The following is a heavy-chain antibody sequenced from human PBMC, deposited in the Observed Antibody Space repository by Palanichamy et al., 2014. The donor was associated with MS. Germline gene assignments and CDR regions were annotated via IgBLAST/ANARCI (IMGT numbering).Heavy chain of an antibody. CDR2: IRPDGSDT. CDR1: GFTFSNYW. CDR3: ARGTMTAIDQIDY. D-gene: IGHD1-1*01. J-gene: IGHJ4*02. V-gene: IGHV3-74*01. Sequence: EVHLVESGGDLVXPGGSLRLSCAASGFTFSNYWLHWVRQVPGKGLVWVSRIRPDGSDTAYADSVKGRFTISRDNAKNTLHLQMNSLRAEDTALYYCARGTMTAIDQIDYWGQGTLVTVSS.